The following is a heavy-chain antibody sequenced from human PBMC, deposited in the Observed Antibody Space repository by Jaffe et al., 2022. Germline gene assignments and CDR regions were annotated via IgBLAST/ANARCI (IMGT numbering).Heavy chain of an antibody. D-gene: IGHD6-19*01. V-gene: IGHV3-23*01. CDR3: AKDPEYSSGWYYYYYYMDV. CDR1: GFTFSSYA. CDR2: ISGSGGST. J-gene: IGHJ6*03. Sequence: EVQLLESGGGLVQPGGSLRLSCAASGFTFSSYAMSWVRQAPGKGLEWVSAISGSGGSTYYADSVKGRFTISRDNSKNTLYLQMNSLRAEDTAVYYCAKDPEYSSGWYYYYYYMDVWGKGTTVTVSS.